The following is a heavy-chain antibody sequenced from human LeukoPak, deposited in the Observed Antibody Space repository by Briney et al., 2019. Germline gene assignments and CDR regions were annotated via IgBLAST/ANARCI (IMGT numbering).Heavy chain of an antibody. V-gene: IGHV1-2*02. D-gene: IGHD3-22*01. J-gene: IGHJ5*02. CDR1: GYTFTGYY. CDR2: INPNSGGT. Sequence: ASVKVSCKASGYTFTGYYMHWVRQAPGRGLEWMGWINPNSGGTNYAQKFQGRVTMTRDTSISTAYMELSRLRSDDTAVYYCASGECYYDSSGDGRNWFDPWGQGTLVTVSS. CDR3: ASGECYYDSSGDGRNWFDP.